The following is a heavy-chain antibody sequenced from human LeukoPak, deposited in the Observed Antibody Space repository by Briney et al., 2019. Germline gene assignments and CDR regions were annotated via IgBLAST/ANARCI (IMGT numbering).Heavy chain of an antibody. Sequence: GGSLRLSCAASGFTFSSYGMHWVRQAPGKGLEWVAFIRYDGNAEYYVDSVEGRFTVSSDNSKNTLYLQMNSLRPEDAAVYYCARDQVKYWGQGTLVTVSS. CDR2: IRYDGNAE. J-gene: IGHJ4*02. CDR1: GFTFSSYG. D-gene: IGHD2-21*01. V-gene: IGHV3-30*02. CDR3: ARDQVKY.